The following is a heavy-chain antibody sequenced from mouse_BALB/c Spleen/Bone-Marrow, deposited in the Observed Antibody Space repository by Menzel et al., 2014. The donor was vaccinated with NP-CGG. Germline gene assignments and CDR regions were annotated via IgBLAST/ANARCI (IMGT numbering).Heavy chain of an antibody. V-gene: IGHV1-80*01. D-gene: IGHD2-1*01. CDR1: GYEFSSYW. CDR2: IYPGDGDT. J-gene: IGHJ4*01. CDR3: ARVYYGNLDY. Sequence: VQLQRSGAELVRPGSSVKISCKASGYEFSSYWMNWVKQRPGQGLEWIGQIYPGDGDTNYNGKFKGKATLTADKSSSTAYMQVSSLTSEDSAVYFCARVYYGNLDYWGQGTSVTVSS.